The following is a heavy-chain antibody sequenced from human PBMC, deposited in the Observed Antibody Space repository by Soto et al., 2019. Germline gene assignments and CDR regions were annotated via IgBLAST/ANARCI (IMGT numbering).Heavy chain of an antibody. CDR2: ISYIEST. V-gene: IGHV4-31*03. Sequence: QVQLQESGPGLVKPSQTLSLTCTVSGGSISSGGYYWNWIRQHPGKGLEWIGYISYIESTYHNPSHKSRVTISLDTSKNQFSLKLSSVTAADTAVYYCARSVFPWGQGTLVTVSS. CDR3: ARSVFP. CDR1: GGSISSGGYY. J-gene: IGHJ5*02.